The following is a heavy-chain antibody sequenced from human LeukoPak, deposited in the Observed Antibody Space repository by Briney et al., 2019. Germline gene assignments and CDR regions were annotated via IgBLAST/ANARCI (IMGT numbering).Heavy chain of an antibody. CDR2: IYYSGST. V-gene: IGHV4-39*01. CDR1: GGSISSSSYY. D-gene: IGHD3-10*01. Sequence: KPSETLSLTCTVSGGSISSSSYYWGWIRQPPGKGLEWIGSIYYSGSTYYNPSLKSRVTISVDTSKNQFSLKLSSVTAADTAVHYCARQEMVRGVLTLDYWGQGTLVTVSS. J-gene: IGHJ4*02. CDR3: ARQEMVRGVLTLDY.